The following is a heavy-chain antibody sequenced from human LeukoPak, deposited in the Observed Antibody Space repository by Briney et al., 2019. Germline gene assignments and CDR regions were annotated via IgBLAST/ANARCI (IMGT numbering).Heavy chain of an antibody. J-gene: IGHJ6*03. CDR1: GYSFTSYW. D-gene: IGHD5-12*01. CDR3: ARLGRGYDPYYYYMDV. Sequence: LGESLKISCKGSGYSFTSYWIGWVRQMPGKGLEWMGIIYPGDSDTRYSPSFQGQVTISADKSISTAYLQWSSLKASDTAMYYCARLGRGYDPYYYYMDVWGKGTTVTISS. V-gene: IGHV5-51*01. CDR2: IYPGDSDT.